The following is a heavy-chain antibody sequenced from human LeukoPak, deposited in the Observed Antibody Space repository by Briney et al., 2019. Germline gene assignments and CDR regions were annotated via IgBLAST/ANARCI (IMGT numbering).Heavy chain of an antibody. Sequence: PSEPLSLTCTVSGGSISSYYWSWIRQPPGKGLEWIGYIYYSGSTNYNPSLKSRVTISVDTSKNQFSLKLSSVTAADTAVYYCARSVYCSGGSCLYGMDVWGQGTTVTVSS. CDR1: GGSISSYY. CDR3: ARSVYCSGGSCLYGMDV. D-gene: IGHD2-15*01. V-gene: IGHV4-59*08. CDR2: IYYSGST. J-gene: IGHJ6*02.